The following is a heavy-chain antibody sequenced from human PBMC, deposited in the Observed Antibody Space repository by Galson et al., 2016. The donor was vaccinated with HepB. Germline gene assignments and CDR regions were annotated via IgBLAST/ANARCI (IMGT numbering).Heavy chain of an antibody. CDR2: IDWDDDK. V-gene: IGHV2-70*17. CDR3: ARDRPIGGLSFDF. J-gene: IGHJ4*02. CDR1: GFSLYTDGMC. Sequence: PALVKPTQTLTQTCTFSGFSLYTDGMCVSWIRQPPGKALEWLARIDWDDDKFYSTSLRTRLTISKDTYKNQVVLTMTNMDTVDTATYYCARDRPIGGLSFDFWGQGALVTVSS. D-gene: IGHD3/OR15-3a*01.